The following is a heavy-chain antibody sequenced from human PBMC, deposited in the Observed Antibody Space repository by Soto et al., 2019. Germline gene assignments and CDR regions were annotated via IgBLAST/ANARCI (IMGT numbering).Heavy chain of an antibody. D-gene: IGHD3-3*01. CDR3: AKFSNTNTD. CDR1: GFTFSSYA. Sequence: RSLRLSCAAAGFTFSSYAMTWVRQAPGKGLKWVSSISGDAGSTYYADSVKGRFTISRDNSKNTLYLQMNSLRAEDTAVYYCAKFSNTNTDWGQGTQVTVSS. J-gene: IGHJ4*02. V-gene: IGHV3-23*01. CDR2: ISGDAGST.